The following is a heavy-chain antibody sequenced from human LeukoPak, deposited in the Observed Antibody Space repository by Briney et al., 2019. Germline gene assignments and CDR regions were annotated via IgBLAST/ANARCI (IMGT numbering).Heavy chain of an antibody. Sequence: GGSLRLSCAASGFTFSSYAMSWVRQAPGKGLEWVSAISGSGGSTYYADSVKGRFTISRDNSKNTLYLQMNSLRAEDTAVYYWAKVPIFGVVIMYYYFDYWGQGTLVTVSS. CDR1: GFTFSSYA. V-gene: IGHV3-23*01. J-gene: IGHJ4*02. CDR3: AKVPIFGVVIMYYYFDY. CDR2: ISGSGGST. D-gene: IGHD3-3*01.